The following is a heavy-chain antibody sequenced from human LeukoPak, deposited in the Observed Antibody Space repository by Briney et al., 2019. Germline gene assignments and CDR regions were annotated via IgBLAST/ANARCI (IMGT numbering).Heavy chain of an antibody. V-gene: IGHV3-30*01. CDR1: GFTFSSYA. D-gene: IGHD5-18*01. Sequence: GRSLRLSCAASGFTFSSYAMHWVRQAPGKGLEWVAVISYDGSNKYYADSVKGRFTISRDNSKNTLYLQMNSLRAEDTAVYYCARLALNGYSYGLFDYWGQGTLVTVSS. J-gene: IGHJ4*02. CDR2: ISYDGSNK. CDR3: ARLALNGYSYGLFDY.